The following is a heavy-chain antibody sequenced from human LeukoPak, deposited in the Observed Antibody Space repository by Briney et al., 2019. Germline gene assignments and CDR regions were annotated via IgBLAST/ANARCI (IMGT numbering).Heavy chain of an antibody. V-gene: IGHV4-4*07. Sequence: SETLSLTCDVSGGSVSDNHWSWIRLAAGKGLEWIGRIHSSGSTSYNPSLKSRVTLSIDTSKNEFALKLSSMTAADTAVYCCAIEARRYCTSTTCYMDFFFDYWGQGTLVTVSS. CDR2: IHSSGST. J-gene: IGHJ4*02. CDR1: GGSVSDNH. D-gene: IGHD2-2*02. CDR3: AIEARRYCTSTTCYMDFFFDY.